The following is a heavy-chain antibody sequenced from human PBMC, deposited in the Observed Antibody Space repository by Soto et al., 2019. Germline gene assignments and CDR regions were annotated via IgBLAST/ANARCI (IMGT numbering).Heavy chain of an antibody. V-gene: IGHV3-15*01. CDR3: AKDIAVPPDY. J-gene: IGHJ4*02. Sequence: PGGSLRLSCAASGFTFSNAWMGWVRQAPGKGLEWVGRIKSKTDGGTTDYAAPVKGRFTISRDDSKNTLYLQMNSLRAEDTAVYYCAKDIAVPPDYWGQGTLVTVSS. CDR1: GFTFSNAW. D-gene: IGHD6-13*01. CDR2: IKSKTDGGTT.